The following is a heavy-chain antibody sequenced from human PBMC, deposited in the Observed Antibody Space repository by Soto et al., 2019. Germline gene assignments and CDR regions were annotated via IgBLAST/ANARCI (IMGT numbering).Heavy chain of an antibody. V-gene: IGHV1-18*01. CDR3: ARDRGYYGSTGYLDRALDV. CDR2: ISTYNGDT. J-gene: IGHJ3*01. D-gene: IGHD3-22*01. Sequence: ASVKVSCKASGYSFSNYGISWVREAPGQGLEWMGWISTYNGDTDYPQKVQGRVTMTTDTSTSTAYLELRSLSSDDTAVYYCARDRGYYGSTGYLDRALDVWGQGTMVTVSS. CDR1: GYSFSNYG.